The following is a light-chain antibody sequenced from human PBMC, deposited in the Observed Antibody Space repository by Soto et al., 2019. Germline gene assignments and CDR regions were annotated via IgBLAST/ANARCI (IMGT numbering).Light chain of an antibody. Sequence: QSALTQPPSASGSPGQSVTISCTGTNSDVGGYNYVSWYQQHPGKAPKLMIYEVSKRPSGVPDRFSGSKSGKTASLTVSGLQAEDEADYYCSSYAVSSVVFGGGTKVTVL. CDR2: EVS. J-gene: IGLJ2*01. V-gene: IGLV2-8*01. CDR3: SSYAVSSVV. CDR1: NSDVGGYNY.